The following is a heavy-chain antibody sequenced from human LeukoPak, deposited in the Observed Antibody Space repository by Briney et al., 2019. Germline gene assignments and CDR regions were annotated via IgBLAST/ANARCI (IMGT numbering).Heavy chain of an antibody. V-gene: IGHV3-30*04. CDR1: GFTFSISA. Sequence: SLTLSCAASGFTFSISAMHWVRQAPGKGLEWVAVMSHADRSKIYADSVKGRFTISRDNSKNTLYLQMDSLRTEDTAVYYCARHDTQAPSGHRYCTNGVCRGELFDAFDIWGQGTMVTVSS. J-gene: IGHJ3*02. CDR2: MSHADRSK. CDR3: ARHDTQAPSGHRYCTNGVCRGELFDAFDI. D-gene: IGHD2-8*01.